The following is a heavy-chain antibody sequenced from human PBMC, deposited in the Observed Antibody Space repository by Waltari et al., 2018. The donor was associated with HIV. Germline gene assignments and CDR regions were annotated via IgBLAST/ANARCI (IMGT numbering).Heavy chain of an antibody. J-gene: IGHJ4*02. D-gene: IGHD4-17*01. CDR1: GGSLSGYY. CDR3: ARGRATNNYGDYDY. Sequence: QVQLQQWGAGLLKPSETLSPPCDVYGGSLSGYYWSWIRHPPGKGLEWIGEINHSGSTNYNPSLKSRVTISVDTSKNQFSLKLSSVTAADTAVYYCARGRATNNYGDYDYWGQGTLVTVSS. CDR2: INHSGST. V-gene: IGHV4-34*01.